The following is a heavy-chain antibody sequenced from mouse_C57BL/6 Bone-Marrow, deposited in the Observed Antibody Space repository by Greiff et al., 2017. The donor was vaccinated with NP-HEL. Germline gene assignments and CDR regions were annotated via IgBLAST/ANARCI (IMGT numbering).Heavy chain of an antibody. D-gene: IGHD1-1*01. V-gene: IGHV8-12*01. J-gene: IGHJ1*03. CDR3: ARRRGFGTYWYFDV. CDR1: GFSLSTSGMG. Sequence: QVTLKESGPGILQSSQTLSLTCSFSGFSLSTSGMGVSWIRQPSGKGLEWLAHIYWDDDKRYNPSLKSRLTISKDTSRNQVFLKITSVDTADTATYYCARRRGFGTYWYFDVWGTGTTVTVSS. CDR2: IYWDDDK.